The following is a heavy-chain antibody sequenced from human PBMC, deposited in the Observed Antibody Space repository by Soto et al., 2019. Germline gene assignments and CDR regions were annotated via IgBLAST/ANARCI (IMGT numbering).Heavy chain of an antibody. CDR1: GYSLSEFS. Sequence: ASVKVSCKASGYSLSEFSMHWVRQAPGKGLEWMGGVDPEDSKRTSAQDFQGRLTLTEDTSAETAYMELSSLTFEGTAVYYCVRVRRQGATWHNSYCMDVWGQGTPVTVSS. V-gene: IGHV1-24*01. CDR3: VRVRRQGATWHNSYCMDV. J-gene: IGHJ6*02. D-gene: IGHD1-1*01. CDR2: VDPEDSKR.